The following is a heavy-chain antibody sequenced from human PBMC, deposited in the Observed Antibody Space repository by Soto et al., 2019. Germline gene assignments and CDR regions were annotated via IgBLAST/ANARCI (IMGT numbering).Heavy chain of an antibody. J-gene: IGHJ3*02. CDR3: ARQSQPMVRHNAAFDI. V-gene: IGHV5-51*01. CDR2: IYPGDSDT. CDR1: GYSFTSYW. D-gene: IGHD3-10*01. Sequence: PGESLKISCKGSGYSFTSYWIGWVRQMPGKGLEWMGIIYPGDSDTRYSPSFQGQVTISADKSISTAYLQWSSLKASDTAMYYCARQSQPMVRHNAAFDIWGQGTMVTVSS.